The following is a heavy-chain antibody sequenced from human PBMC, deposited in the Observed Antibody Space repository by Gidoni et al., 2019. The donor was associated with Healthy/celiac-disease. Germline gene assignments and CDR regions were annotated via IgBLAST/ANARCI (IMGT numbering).Heavy chain of an antibody. Sequence: QMQLVQSGPEVKKPGTSVKVSCKASGFTLTSYAVQWVRQARGQRLEWIGWIVVGSGNTNYAQKFQERVTITRDMSTSTAYMELSSLRSEDTAVYYCAADRDWKLTYYYYGMDVWGQGTTVTVSS. CDR1: GFTLTSYA. J-gene: IGHJ6*02. V-gene: IGHV1-58*01. D-gene: IGHD1-1*01. CDR2: IVVGSGNT. CDR3: AADRDWKLTYYYYGMDV.